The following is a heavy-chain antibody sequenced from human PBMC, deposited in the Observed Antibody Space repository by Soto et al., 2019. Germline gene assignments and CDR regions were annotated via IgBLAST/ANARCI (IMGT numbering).Heavy chain of an antibody. CDR1: GFTFTSSA. D-gene: IGHD6-13*01. J-gene: IGHJ4*02. V-gene: IGHV1-58*01. Sequence: SVKVSCKASGFTFTSSAVQWVRQARGQRLEWIGWIVVCSGNTNYAQKFQERVTITRDMSTSTAYMELSSLRSEDTAVYYCAAVYEYSSSWYLVDYWGQGTLVTVSS. CDR2: IVVCSGNT. CDR3: AAVYEYSSSWYLVDY.